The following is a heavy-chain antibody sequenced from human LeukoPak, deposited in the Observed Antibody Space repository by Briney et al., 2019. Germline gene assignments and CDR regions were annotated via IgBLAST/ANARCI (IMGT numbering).Heavy chain of an antibody. CDR3: ARDRDTAMVHDAFDI. D-gene: IGHD5-18*01. CDR1: GFTFSSYG. CDR2: IWYDGSNK. Sequence: AGGSLRLSCAASGFTFSSYGMHWVRQAPGKGLEWVAVIWYDGSNKYYADSVKGRFTISRDNSKNTLYLQMNSLRAEDTAVYYCARDRDTAMVHDAFDIWGQGTMVTVSS. J-gene: IGHJ3*02. V-gene: IGHV3-33*01.